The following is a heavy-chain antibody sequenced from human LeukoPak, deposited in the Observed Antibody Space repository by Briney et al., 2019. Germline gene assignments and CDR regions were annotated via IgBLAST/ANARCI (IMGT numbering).Heavy chain of an antibody. CDR3: ARRAGAYSHPYDY. V-gene: IGHV3-53*01. CDR1: GFTVSTNS. CDR2: IYSDNT. D-gene: IGHD4/OR15-4a*01. J-gene: IGHJ4*02. Sequence: GGSLRLSCTVPGFTVSTNSMSWVRQAPGKGLEWVSFIYSDNTHYSDSVKGRFTISRDNSKNTLYLQMNSLRAEDTAVYYCARRAGAYSHPYDYWGQGTLVTVSS.